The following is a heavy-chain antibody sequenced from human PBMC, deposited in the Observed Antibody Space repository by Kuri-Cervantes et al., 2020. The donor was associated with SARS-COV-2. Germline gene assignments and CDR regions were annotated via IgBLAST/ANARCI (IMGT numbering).Heavy chain of an antibody. V-gene: IGHV1-18*04. D-gene: IGHD3-22*01. CDR3: ARDRVTPSSWTHYYDSSGYDP. J-gene: IGHJ5*02. CDR1: GYIFTSYG. Sequence: ASVKVSCKAPGYIFTSYGISWVRQAPGQGLEWMGWISGYNLKTIYAQKVQDRVTMTVDTSTDTAFMEVRSLRSDDTAVYYCARDRVTPSSWTHYYDSSGYDPWGQGTLVTVSS. CDR2: ISGYNLKT.